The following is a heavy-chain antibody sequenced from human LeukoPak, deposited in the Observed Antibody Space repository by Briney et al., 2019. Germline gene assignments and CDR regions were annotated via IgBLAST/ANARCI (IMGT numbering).Heavy chain of an antibody. J-gene: IGHJ4*02. D-gene: IGHD1-20*01. V-gene: IGHV3-23*01. CDR1: GFTFSSYG. CDR2: ISGSGGST. Sequence: GGSLRLSCAASGFTFSSYGMSWVRQAPGKGLEWVSAISGSGGSTYYADSVKGRFTISRDNSKNTLYLQMNSRRAEDTAVYYCAKDPKQAADNWNDEGRNYWGQGTLVTVSS. CDR3: AKDPKQAADNWNDEGRNY.